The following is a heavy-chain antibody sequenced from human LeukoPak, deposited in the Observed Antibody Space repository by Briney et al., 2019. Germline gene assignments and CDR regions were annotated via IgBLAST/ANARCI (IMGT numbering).Heavy chain of an antibody. D-gene: IGHD6-13*01. CDR1: GGSISGYY. V-gene: IGHV4-59*01. CDR2: IYYSGST. Sequence: SETLSLTCTVSGGSISGYYWSWIRQPPGKGLEWIGYIYYSGSTNYNPSLKSRVTISVDTSKNQFSLKLSSVTAADTAVYYCARGCSAGTPHNWFDPWGPGNLGSVSS. CDR3: ARGCSAGTPHNWFDP. J-gene: IGHJ5*02.